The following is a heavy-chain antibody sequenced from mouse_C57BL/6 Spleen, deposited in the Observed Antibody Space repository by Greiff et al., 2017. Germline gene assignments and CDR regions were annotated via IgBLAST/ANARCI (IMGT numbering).Heavy chain of an antibody. CDR3: TRGPYYYGSGVAY. CDR1: GYTFTDYE. J-gene: IGHJ3*01. D-gene: IGHD1-1*01. V-gene: IGHV1-15*01. Sequence: QVQLQQSGAELVRPGASVTLSCKASGYTFTDYEMHWVKQTPVHGLEWIGAIDTETGGTDYNQKFKGKARLTADKSYSTAYMELRSLTSEDSAVYYCTRGPYYYGSGVAYWGQGTLVTVSA. CDR2: IDTETGGT.